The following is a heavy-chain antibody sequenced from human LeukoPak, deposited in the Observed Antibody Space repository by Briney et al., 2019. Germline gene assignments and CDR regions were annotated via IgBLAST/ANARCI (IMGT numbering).Heavy chain of an antibody. Sequence: PSETLSLTCTVSGASISSYYWSWVRQPPGKGLEWIGYIFNSGYTRYNLSLESRVTISLGTSNNQFSLKLSSVTAADTAVYYCARQTNWFDVWGQGILVTVSS. J-gene: IGHJ5*02. V-gene: IGHV4-59*08. CDR3: ARQTNWFDV. CDR1: GASISSYY. CDR2: IFNSGYT.